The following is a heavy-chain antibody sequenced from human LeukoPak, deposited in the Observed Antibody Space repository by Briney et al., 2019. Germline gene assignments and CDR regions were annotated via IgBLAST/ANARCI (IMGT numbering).Heavy chain of an antibody. D-gene: IGHD3-9*01. Sequence: GASVKVSCKASGYTFTGYYMHWVRQAPGQGLEWMGWINPNSGGTNYAQKFQGRVTMTRDTSISTAYMELSRLRSDDTAVYYCARDGDYDILTGYYRAHGYYYYGMDVWGQGTTVTVSS. J-gene: IGHJ6*02. CDR3: ARDGDYDILTGYYRAHGYYYYGMDV. CDR1: GYTFTGYY. CDR2: INPNSGGT. V-gene: IGHV1-2*02.